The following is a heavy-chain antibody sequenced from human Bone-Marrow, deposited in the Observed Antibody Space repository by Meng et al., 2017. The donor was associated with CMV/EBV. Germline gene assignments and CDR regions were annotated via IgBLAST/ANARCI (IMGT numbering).Heavy chain of an antibody. CDR3: ARSHHYDFWSGYYTLTN. J-gene: IGHJ4*02. D-gene: IGHD3-3*01. CDR1: GGSISSYY. V-gene: IGHV4-59*01. CDR2: IYYSGST. Sequence: SETLSLTCTVSGGSISSYYWNWIRQPPGKGLEWIGYIYYSGSTNYNPSLKSRVTISVDTSKNQFSLKLSSVTAADTAVYYCARSHHYDFWSGYYTLTNWGQGTLVTVSS.